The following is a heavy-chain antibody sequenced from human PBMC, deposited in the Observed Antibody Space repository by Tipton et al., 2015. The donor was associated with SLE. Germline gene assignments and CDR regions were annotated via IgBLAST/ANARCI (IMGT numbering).Heavy chain of an antibody. J-gene: IGHJ1*01. CDR2: IYSGGST. CDR3: ATLFSDSNTWFDYFQF. V-gene: IGHV3-53*04. D-gene: IGHD3-10*01. Sequence: GSLRLSCAASGFSVSSKYMSWVRQAPGKGLEWVSVIYSGGSTNYADSVKGRFTISKHNSQNTLYLQMNNLRAEDTAVYYCATLFSDSNTWFDYFQFWSQGTLVTFSS. CDR1: GFSVSSKY.